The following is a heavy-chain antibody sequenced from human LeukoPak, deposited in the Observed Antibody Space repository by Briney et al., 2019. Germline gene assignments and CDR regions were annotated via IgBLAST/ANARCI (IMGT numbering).Heavy chain of an antibody. J-gene: IGHJ4*02. D-gene: IGHD2-2*01. V-gene: IGHV3-15*01. CDR3: TTDSGIVVVPAAHD. CDR2: XKSKTDGGTT. Sequence: FXFSNAWMSXVRQAPGKXLXXXXXXKSKTDGGTTDYAGPVKSRFTISTDDSKNTLYLQMNSLKTEDTAVYYCTTDSGIVVVPAAHDWGQGTLVTVSS. CDR1: FXFSNAW.